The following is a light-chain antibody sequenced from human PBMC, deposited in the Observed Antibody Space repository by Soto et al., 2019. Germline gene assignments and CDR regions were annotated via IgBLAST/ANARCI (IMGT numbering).Light chain of an antibody. CDR3: TSYATDSAYV. V-gene: IGLV2-18*02. CDR2: DVS. J-gene: IGLJ1*01. Sequence: QSVLTQPPSVSGSPGQSVTISCTGTSSDVGGYNRVSWYQQPPGKAPKLLIYDVSNRPSGGSTRFSGSKSGNTASLTISGLQAEDEADYYCTSYATDSAYVFGPGTKLTVL. CDR1: SSDVGGYNR.